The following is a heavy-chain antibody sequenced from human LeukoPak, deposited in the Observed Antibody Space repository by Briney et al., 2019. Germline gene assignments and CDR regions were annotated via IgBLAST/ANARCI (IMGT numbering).Heavy chain of an antibody. CDR2: IYYSGST. V-gene: IGHV4-59*01. Sequence: SETLSLTCTVSGGSISSYYWSWIRQPPGKGLEWIGYIYYSGSTNYNPSLKSRVTISVDTSKNQFSLKLSSVTAADTAVYYCARVLVISWLRLRAAFDIWSQGTMVTVSS. J-gene: IGHJ3*02. D-gene: IGHD5-12*01. CDR3: ARVLVISWLRLRAAFDI. CDR1: GGSISSYY.